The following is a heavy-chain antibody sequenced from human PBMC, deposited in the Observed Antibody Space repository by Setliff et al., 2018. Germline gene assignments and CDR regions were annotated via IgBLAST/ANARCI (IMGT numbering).Heavy chain of an antibody. CDR3: MRQVGGGLWYFDY. J-gene: IGHJ4*02. CDR1: GLSISGEYY. CDR2: IYHDGRA. Sequence: PSEILSLTCAVSGLSISGEYYWGWIRQPPGGGPEWIGIIYHDGRAYYSTSLKSRVNLSLDMSKTQFSLHLNSVTAADTAVYYCMRQVGGGLWYFDYWGQGILVTVSS. D-gene: IGHD2-15*01. V-gene: IGHV4-38-2*01.